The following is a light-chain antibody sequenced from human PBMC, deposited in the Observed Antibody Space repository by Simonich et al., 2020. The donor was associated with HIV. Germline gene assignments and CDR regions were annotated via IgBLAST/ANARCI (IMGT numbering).Light chain of an antibody. CDR1: SGSVSTNYY. CDR3: VLYLGSGISV. Sequence: QTVVTQEPSFSVSPGGTVTLTCGLSSGSVSTNYYPSWYQQTPGQAPRTLIYSTNIRSSVVPDRFSGSILGNKAALTITGAQADDECDYYCVLYLGSGISVFGGGTKLTVL. J-gene: IGLJ3*02. CDR2: STN. V-gene: IGLV8-61*01.